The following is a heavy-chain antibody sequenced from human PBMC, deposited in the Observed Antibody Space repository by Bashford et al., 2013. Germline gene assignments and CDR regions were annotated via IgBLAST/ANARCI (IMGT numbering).Heavy chain of an antibody. CDR2: IDPNSGGT. J-gene: IGHJ4*02. Sequence: ASVKVSCKASGYTFTGYYMHWVRQAPGQGLEWMGWIDPNSGGTNYAQKFQGRVTMTRDTSIRTAYMELSRLRSDDTAVYYCARDRETDTAMVTNDYWGQGTLVTVSS. CDR1: GYTFTGYY. V-gene: IGHV1-2*02. D-gene: IGHD5-18*01. CDR3: ARDRETDTAMVTNDY.